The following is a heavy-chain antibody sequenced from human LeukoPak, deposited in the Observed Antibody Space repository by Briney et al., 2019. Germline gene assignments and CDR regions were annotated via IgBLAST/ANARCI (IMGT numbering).Heavy chain of an antibody. J-gene: IGHJ5*02. V-gene: IGHV4-59*01. CDR3: ARDSRSSYDFWSGSSNWFDP. CDR2: VYYSVST. Sequence: SETLSLTCTVSGGSISSYYWSWIRQPPGQGLEWIGYVYYSVSTNYNPSLKSRVTISVDTSKSQFSLKLSSVTAADTAVYYCARDSRSSYDFWSGSSNWFDPWGQGTLVTVSS. D-gene: IGHD3-3*01. CDR1: GGSISSYY.